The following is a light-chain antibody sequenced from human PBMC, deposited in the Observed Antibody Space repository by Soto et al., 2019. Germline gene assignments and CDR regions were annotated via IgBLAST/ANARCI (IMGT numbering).Light chain of an antibody. V-gene: IGKV3-20*01. J-gene: IGKJ1*01. Sequence: EIVLTQSPATLSLSPGERATLFFSASQSVSSYLAWYQQKPGQAPRLLIYGASSRATGIPDRFSGSGSGTDFTLTISRLEPEDFAVYYCQQYGSSPWTFGQGTKVDIK. CDR2: GAS. CDR1: QSVSSY. CDR3: QQYGSSPWT.